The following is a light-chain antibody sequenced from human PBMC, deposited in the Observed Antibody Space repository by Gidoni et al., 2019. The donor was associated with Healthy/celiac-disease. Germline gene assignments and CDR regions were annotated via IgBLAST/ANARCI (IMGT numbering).Light chain of an antibody. CDR3: QQYNSYSSYT. J-gene: IGKJ2*01. CDR1: QIISSW. CDR2: DAS. Sequence: DIQMTQSPSTLSASEGDRVTITCLASQIISSWLAWYQQKPGKAPKLLIYDASSLESGVPSRFSGSGSGTEFTLTISSLQPDDFATYYCQQYNSYSSYTFGQGTKLEIK. V-gene: IGKV1-5*01.